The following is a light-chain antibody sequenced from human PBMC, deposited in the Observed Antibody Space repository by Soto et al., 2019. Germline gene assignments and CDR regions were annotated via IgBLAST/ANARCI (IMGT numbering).Light chain of an antibody. CDR3: QRRSNRYT. CDR2: DAS. CDR1: QSVSSY. J-gene: IGKJ2*01. Sequence: EIVLTQSPATLSLSPGERATLSCRASQSVSSYLAWYQQKPGQAPRLLIYDASNRATGIPARFSGSGSGTDFTLTISSLEAEDFAVFYCQRRSNRYTFGQGTKLEIK. V-gene: IGKV3-11*01.